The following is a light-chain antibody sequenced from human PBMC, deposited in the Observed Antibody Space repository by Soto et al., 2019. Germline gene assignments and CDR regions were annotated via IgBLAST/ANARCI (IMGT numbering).Light chain of an antibody. J-gene: IGLJ3*02. Sequence: QSALTQPPSASGSPGQSVTISCTGTSSDIGGYNDVSWYQQHPGKAPKLMIYDVSKRPSGVPDRFSGSKSGNTASLTVSGLQAEDEEDYYCNSYAGSNNLVFGGGTKLTVL. CDR1: SSDIGGYND. CDR2: DVS. CDR3: NSYAGSNNLV. V-gene: IGLV2-8*01.